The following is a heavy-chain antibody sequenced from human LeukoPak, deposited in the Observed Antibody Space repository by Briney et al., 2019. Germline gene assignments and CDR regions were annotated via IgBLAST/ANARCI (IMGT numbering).Heavy chain of an antibody. CDR1: GFTFSSYS. Sequence: GGSPRLSCAASGFTFSSYSMNWVRQAPGKGLEWVSSISSGGSYIYYADSVKGRFTISRDNAKNSLYLQMNSLRADDTAVYYCAKKYSSGWLDYWGQGTLVTVSS. V-gene: IGHV3-21*01. CDR3: AKKYSSGWLDY. D-gene: IGHD6-19*01. J-gene: IGHJ4*02. CDR2: ISSGGSYI.